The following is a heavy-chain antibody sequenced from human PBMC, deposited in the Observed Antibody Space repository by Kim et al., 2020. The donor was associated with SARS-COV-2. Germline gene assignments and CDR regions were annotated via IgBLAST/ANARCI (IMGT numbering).Heavy chain of an antibody. CDR2: ITAGGGFT. Sequence: GGSLRLSCVASGFAFSSYAMSWVRRAPGKGLEWVSGITAGGGFTYYTDSVKGQFTISRDNSKKKLYFQMKSLRAGDKALYYCVKGTTASFYLSFDYWGQG. CDR1: GFAFSSYA. CDR3: VKGTTASFYLSFDY. V-gene: IGHV3-23*01. J-gene: IGHJ4*02. D-gene: IGHD5-18*01.